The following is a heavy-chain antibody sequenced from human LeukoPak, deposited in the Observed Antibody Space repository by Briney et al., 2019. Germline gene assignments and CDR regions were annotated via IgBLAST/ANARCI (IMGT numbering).Heavy chain of an antibody. CDR1: GFTFSSYE. D-gene: IGHD2-21*02. J-gene: IGHJ3*02. CDR3: ARDRSKVTAYDDALDI. Sequence: GGSLRLSCAASGFTFSSYELNWVRQAPGKGLEWVSYISDIGTTQHYADSVKGRFTISRDNAKNSLYLQMNSLTAEDTAVYYCARDRSKVTAYDDALDIWGQGTMDIVSS. CDR2: ISDIGTTQ. V-gene: IGHV3-48*03.